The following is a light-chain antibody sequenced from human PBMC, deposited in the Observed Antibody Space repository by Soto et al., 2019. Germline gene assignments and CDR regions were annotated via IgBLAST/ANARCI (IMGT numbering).Light chain of an antibody. CDR3: QQANSIPHT. V-gene: IGKV1-12*01. CDR1: QGIDSW. Sequence: DIPMTQSPSSVSASVGDRVTITCRASQGIDSWLAWYQQKPGKAPKLLIYTASTLQSGVPSRFSGSSSGSDFTLTISSLQPEDSATYYCQQANSIPHTFGQGTRLEIK. J-gene: IGKJ2*01. CDR2: TAS.